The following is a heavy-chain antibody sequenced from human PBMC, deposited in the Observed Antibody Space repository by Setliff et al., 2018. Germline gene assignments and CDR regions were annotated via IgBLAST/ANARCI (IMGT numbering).Heavy chain of an antibody. CDR2: ISPIYGYT. CDR1: GFVFTNYA. V-gene: IGHV1-2*02. D-gene: IGHD1-26*01. CDR3: ARSGSYGMRYWFDH. Sequence: GASVKVSCKASGFVFTNYAITWVRQAPGQDLEWMGWISPIYGYTSYAQKFQGRVSMTRDTSIYTAYMELSSLRSDDTAVYYCARSGSYGMRYWFDHWGQGTLVTVSS. J-gene: IGHJ5*02.